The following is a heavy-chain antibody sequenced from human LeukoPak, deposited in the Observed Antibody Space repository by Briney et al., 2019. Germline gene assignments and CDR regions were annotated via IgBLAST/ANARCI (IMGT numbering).Heavy chain of an antibody. Sequence: GGSLRLSCAASGFTFSSYVMNWVRQAPGKGLEWVSVIRGVGGSTYYADSVKGRFTISRDNSKNTLFLRMNSLRAEDTAVYYCAKGGYCSSTSCYVGWFDPWGQGTLVTVSS. CDR2: IRGVGGST. J-gene: IGHJ5*02. CDR1: GFTFSSYV. CDR3: AKGGYCSSTSCYVGWFDP. V-gene: IGHV3-23*01. D-gene: IGHD2-2*01.